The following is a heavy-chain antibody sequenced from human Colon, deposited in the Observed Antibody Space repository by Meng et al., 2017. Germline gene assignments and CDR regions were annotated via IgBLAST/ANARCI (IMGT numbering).Heavy chain of an antibody. J-gene: IGHJ4*02. CDR2: ITTRTAGYST. D-gene: IGHD3-16*01. Sequence: SLKISCAASGSSFSDHYMDWFRRAPGKGLEWVARITTRTAGYSTQYAASVKGRFTISRDDSKNSMFLQMNSLKTEDSALYYCSRDSMIGGGFDYWGQGTQVTVSS. V-gene: IGHV3-72*01. CDR3: SRDSMIGGGFDY. CDR1: GSSFSDHY.